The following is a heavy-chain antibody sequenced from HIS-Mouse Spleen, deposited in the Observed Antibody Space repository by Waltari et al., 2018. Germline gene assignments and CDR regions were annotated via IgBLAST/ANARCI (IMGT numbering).Heavy chain of an antibody. CDR1: GGSISSGGYY. Sequence: QVQLQESGPGLVKPSQTLSLTCTFPGGSISSGGYYWSWIRQHPGKGLEWIGYIYYSGSTYYNPSLKSRVTISVDTSKNQFSLKLSSVTAADTAVYYCARAPIRGYWYFDLWGRGTLVTVSS. D-gene: IGHD3-16*01. CDR3: ARAPIRGYWYFDL. J-gene: IGHJ2*01. V-gene: IGHV4-31*03. CDR2: IYYSGST.